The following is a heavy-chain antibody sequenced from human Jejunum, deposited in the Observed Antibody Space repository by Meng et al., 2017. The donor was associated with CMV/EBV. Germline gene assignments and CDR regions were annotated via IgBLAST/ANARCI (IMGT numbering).Heavy chain of an antibody. CDR1: GGSIRNDQW. Sequence: QLRWQRPGPGLWKPSGTLSLTCDVSGGSIRNDQWWSWVRQAPGKGLEWIGEIYHSGRTNYNPSVKSRVSMSVDKSQNHFSLRLSSVTAADTAVYYCTTLYGDSISWGQGTLVTVSS. CDR2: IYHSGRT. J-gene: IGHJ4*02. V-gene: IGHV4-4*02. D-gene: IGHD4-17*01. CDR3: TTLYGDSIS.